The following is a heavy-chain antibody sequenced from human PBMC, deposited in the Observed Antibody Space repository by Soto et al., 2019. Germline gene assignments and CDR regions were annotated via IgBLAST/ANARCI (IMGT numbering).Heavy chain of an antibody. V-gene: IGHV1-2*04. CDR2: INPNSGGT. D-gene: IGHD4-17*01. Sequence: QVQLVQSGAEVKKPGASVKVSCKASGYTFTGYYMHWVRQAPGQGLEWMGWINPNSGGTNYAQKLQGWVTMTRDTSISTAFMELSRLRSDDTAVYYCARGYYGEYVSVDYWGQGTLVTVSS. CDR1: GYTFTGYY. J-gene: IGHJ4*02. CDR3: ARGYYGEYVSVDY.